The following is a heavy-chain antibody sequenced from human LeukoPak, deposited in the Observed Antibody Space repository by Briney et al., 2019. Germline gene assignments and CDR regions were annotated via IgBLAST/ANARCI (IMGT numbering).Heavy chain of an antibody. Sequence: ASVKVSCKPSGYAFTSYYMHWVRQAPGQGLEWMGIINPSGGSTSYAQKFQGRVTMTRDTSTSSVYMELSSLRSEDTAVYYCARGAIAAGGPYHYGMDVWGQGTTVTVAS. CDR3: ARGAIAAGGPYHYGMDV. J-gene: IGHJ6*02. CDR1: GYAFTSYY. CDR2: INPSGGST. D-gene: IGHD6-13*01. V-gene: IGHV1-46*01.